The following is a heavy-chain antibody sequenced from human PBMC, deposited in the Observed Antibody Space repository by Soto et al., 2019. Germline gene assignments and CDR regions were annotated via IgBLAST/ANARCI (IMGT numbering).Heavy chain of an antibody. CDR1: GYTLTELS. J-gene: IGHJ4*02. Sequence: GASVKVSCKVSGYTLTELSMHWVRQAPGKGLEWMGGFDPEDGETIYAQKFQGRVTMTEDTSTDTAYMELSSLRSEDTAVYYCAVGYSGYDPYYLDYWGQGTLVTVSS. CDR2: FDPEDGET. D-gene: IGHD5-12*01. CDR3: AVGYSGYDPYYLDY. V-gene: IGHV1-24*01.